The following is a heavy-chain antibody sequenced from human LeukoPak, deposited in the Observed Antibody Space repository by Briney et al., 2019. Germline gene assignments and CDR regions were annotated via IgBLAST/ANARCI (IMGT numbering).Heavy chain of an antibody. CDR2: ISGSGGST. D-gene: IGHD6-13*01. V-gene: IGHV3-23*01. CDR3: AKRSAAVSGHFDS. J-gene: IGHJ4*02. Sequence: GGSLRLSCTASGFTFSSYAMSWVRQAPGKGLEWVSAISGSGGSTYYADSVMGRFTISRDNSKNTLYLQMHSLRAEDTALYYCAKRSAAVSGHFDSWGQGTLVTVSS. CDR1: GFTFSSYA.